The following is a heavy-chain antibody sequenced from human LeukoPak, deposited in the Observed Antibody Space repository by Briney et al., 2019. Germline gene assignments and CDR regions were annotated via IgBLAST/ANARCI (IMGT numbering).Heavy chain of an antibody. V-gene: IGHV3-30*18. Sequence: PGGSLRLSCAVSGFTFSNYGMHWVRQAPGKGLEWVAVISYDGNNKFYAESVKGRFTISRDNSKNTVYLQMSSLRAEDTAVYYCAKDYTGYFGMDVWGQGTTVTVSS. CDR1: GFTFSNYG. D-gene: IGHD3-22*01. CDR3: AKDYTGYFGMDV. CDR2: ISYDGNNK. J-gene: IGHJ6*02.